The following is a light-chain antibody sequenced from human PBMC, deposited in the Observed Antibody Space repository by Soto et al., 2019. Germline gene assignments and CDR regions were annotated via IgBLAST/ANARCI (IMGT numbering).Light chain of an antibody. CDR2: SNN. J-gene: IGLJ1*01. V-gene: IGLV1-44*01. Sequence: QSVLTQPPSASGTPGQRGTISCSGSSSNIGTNTVNWYPQLPGTAPKLLIYSNNQQPSGVPDRFSGSKSGTSASLAISGLQSGDEADYYCAAWDDSLNGNVFGTGTKLTVL. CDR3: AAWDDSLNGNV. CDR1: SSNIGTNT.